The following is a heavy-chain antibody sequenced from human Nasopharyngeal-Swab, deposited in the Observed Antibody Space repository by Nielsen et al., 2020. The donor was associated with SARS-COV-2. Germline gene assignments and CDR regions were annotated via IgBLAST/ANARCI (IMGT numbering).Heavy chain of an antibody. D-gene: IGHD3-3*01. V-gene: IGHV1-18*01. CDR3: ARVKLAQGDYWSAHYRSRKIDYYYALDV. CDR2: ISPYNGDI. Sequence: ASVKVSCKASGYTFSSYAITWVRQAPGQELEWMGWISPYNGDIKYTQKFQGRVTMTTDASASTAYMDLRSLRPDDTAVYYCARVKLAQGDYWSAHYRSRKIDYYYALDVWGQGTTVTVSS. J-gene: IGHJ6*02. CDR1: GYTFSSYA.